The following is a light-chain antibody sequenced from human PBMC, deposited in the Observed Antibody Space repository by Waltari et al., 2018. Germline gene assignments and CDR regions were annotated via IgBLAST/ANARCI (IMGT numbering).Light chain of an antibody. J-gene: IGLJ3*02. Sequence: QSALTQPASVSGSPGQSITISCTGTSSYVGVYNYVSWYQQHPGKAPKLMIYDVSERPSGVSNRFSGSKSGNTASLTISGLQAEDEADYYCNSYAGSSSWVFGGGTNLTVL. CDR3: NSYAGSSSWV. CDR1: SSYVGVYNY. V-gene: IGLV2-14*01. CDR2: DVS.